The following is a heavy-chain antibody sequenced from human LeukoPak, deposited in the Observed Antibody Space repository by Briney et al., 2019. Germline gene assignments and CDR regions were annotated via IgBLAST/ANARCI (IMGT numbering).Heavy chain of an antibody. Sequence: PSETLSLTCTVSGDSMTRGGYYWSWVRQHPGKGLEWVGFIYHSGTTFYNPSLESRATISVDTSQNQFSLKLTSVTAADTAVYYCPRAVDYRNYFDYWGQGTLVTVSS. D-gene: IGHD4-11*01. CDR2: IYHSGTT. CDR3: PRAVDYRNYFDY. CDR1: GDSMTRGGYY. J-gene: IGHJ4*02. V-gene: IGHV4-31*03.